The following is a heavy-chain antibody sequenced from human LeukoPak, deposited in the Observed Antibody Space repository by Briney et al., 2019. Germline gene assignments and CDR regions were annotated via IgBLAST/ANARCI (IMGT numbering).Heavy chain of an antibody. CDR2: IYHSGST. CDR1: GGSFSGYY. Sequence: SETLSLTCAVYGGSFSGYYWSWIRQPPGKGLEWIGYIYHSGSTYYNPSLKSRVTISVDRSKNQFSLKLSSVTAADTAVYYCAKGSISAYFDYWGQGTLVTVSS. J-gene: IGHJ4*02. CDR3: AKGSISAYFDY. V-gene: IGHV4-30-2*01.